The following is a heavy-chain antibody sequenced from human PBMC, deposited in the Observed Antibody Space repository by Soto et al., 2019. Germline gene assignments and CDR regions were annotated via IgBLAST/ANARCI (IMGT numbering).Heavy chain of an antibody. V-gene: IGHV3-30*18. CDR3: AKGGSTDSYYYYGMDV. J-gene: IGHJ6*02. Sequence: LRLSCAASGFTFSSYGMHWVRQAPGKGLEWVAVISYDGSNKYYADSVKGRFTISRDNSKNTLYLQMNSLRAEDTAVYYCAKGGSTDSYYYYGMDVWDQGTTVTVSS. D-gene: IGHD2-2*01. CDR2: ISYDGSNK. CDR1: GFTFSSYG.